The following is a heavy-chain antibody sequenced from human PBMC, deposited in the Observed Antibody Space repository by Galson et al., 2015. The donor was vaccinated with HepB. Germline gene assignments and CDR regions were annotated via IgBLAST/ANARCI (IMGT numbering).Heavy chain of an antibody. Sequence: SVKVSCKASGGTFSCYAINWLRQAPGQGLEWMGGIIPILDITKFAQKFQGRVSITADESRSTAHMDLSSLRSEDTAIYYCARGEVGKSFDYWGQGTLVTVSS. CDR2: IIPILDIT. J-gene: IGHJ4*02. V-gene: IGHV1-69*13. CDR3: ARGEVGKSFDY. CDR1: GGTFSCYA. D-gene: IGHD3-16*01.